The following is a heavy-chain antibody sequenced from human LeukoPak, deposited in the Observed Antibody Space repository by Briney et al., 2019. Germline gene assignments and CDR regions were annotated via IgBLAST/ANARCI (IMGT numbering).Heavy chain of an antibody. V-gene: IGHV3-23*01. J-gene: IGHJ4*02. CDR2: ITGSGGNT. CDR1: GLTFSSYA. Sequence: GGSLRLSCATSGLTFSSYALTWVRQAPGRGLQWVSSITGSGGNTYYAASVKGRFTMSRDNSKNTLYLQMNSLRAEDTAVYYCTKDPNGDYVGAFDFWGQGTLVTVSS. D-gene: IGHD3-16*01. CDR3: TKDPNGDYVGAFDF.